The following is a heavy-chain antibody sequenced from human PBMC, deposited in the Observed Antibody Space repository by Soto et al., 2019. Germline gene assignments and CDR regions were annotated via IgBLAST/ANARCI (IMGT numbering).Heavy chain of an antibody. D-gene: IGHD1-7*01. CDR3: ATNRKITGTTFTWYMDV. CDR2: FDPEDGET. J-gene: IGHJ6*03. V-gene: IGHV1-24*01. CDR1: GYTLTELS. Sequence: ASVKVSCKVSGYTLTELSMHWVRQAPGKGLEWMGGFDPEDGETIYAQKFQGRVTMTEDTSTDTAYMELSSLRSEDTAVYYCATNRKITGTTFTWYMDVWGKGTTVTVSS.